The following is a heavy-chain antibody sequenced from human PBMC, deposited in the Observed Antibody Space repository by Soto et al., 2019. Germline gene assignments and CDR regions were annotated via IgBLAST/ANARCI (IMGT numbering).Heavy chain of an antibody. D-gene: IGHD6-6*01. CDR3: ARDRPREHHYFDY. V-gene: IGHV3-74*01. J-gene: IGHJ4*02. Sequence: PGGSLRLSCAASGFIFSSDWMHWVRQAPGKGLEWVSRIDIYGSGTSYADSVKGRFTISRDNAKNMVYLQMNSLRAEDTAVYYCARDRPREHHYFDYWGQGNMVTVSS. CDR1: GFIFSSDW. CDR2: IDIYGSGT.